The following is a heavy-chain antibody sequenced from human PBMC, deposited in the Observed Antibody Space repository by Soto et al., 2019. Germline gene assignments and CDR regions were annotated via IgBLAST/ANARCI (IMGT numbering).Heavy chain of an antibody. CDR2: ISYSGNT. Sequence: SETLSLTCTVSGGSIISGYWSWIRQPPGKGLEWIGYISYSGNTNYNPSLKSRVTMSVDTPKNQFSLRLSSVTTADTDVYYCAGLRGYAGSPIDYWGQGTLVTVSS. J-gene: IGHJ4*02. D-gene: IGHD2-15*01. V-gene: IGHV4-59*01. CDR3: AGLRGYAGSPIDY. CDR1: GGSIISGY.